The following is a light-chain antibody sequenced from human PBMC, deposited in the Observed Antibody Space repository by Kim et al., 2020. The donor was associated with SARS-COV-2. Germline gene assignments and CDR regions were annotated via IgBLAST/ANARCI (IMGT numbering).Light chain of an antibody. CDR3: QQYNSYPLT. J-gene: IGKJ4*01. CDR1: QGVGSG. V-gene: IGKV1-13*02. CDR2: EAF. Sequence: ASGGDGVTSTCRASQGVGSGLAWYQQRPGKAPNLLIYEAFNLGRGVPSRFSGSQSGTDFTLTISSLQPDDFGTYYCQQYNSYPLTFGGGTKVDIK.